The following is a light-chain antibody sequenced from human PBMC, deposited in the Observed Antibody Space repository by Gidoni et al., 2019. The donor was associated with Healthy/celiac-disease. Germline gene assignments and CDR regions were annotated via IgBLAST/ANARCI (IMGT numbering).Light chain of an antibody. Sequence: DIVFTPSPATLSLSPGERATLSCRASQSVSSYLAWYQQNPGQAPRLLIYDASNRATGIPARFSGSGSGTEFTLTTSSLEPEDFAVYYCQQRSNWPPYTFGQGTKLEIK. CDR2: DAS. CDR1: QSVSSY. CDR3: QQRSNWPPYT. V-gene: IGKV3-11*01. J-gene: IGKJ2*01.